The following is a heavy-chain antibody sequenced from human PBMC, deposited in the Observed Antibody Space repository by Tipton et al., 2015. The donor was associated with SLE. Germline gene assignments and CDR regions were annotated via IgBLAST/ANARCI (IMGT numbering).Heavy chain of an antibody. CDR1: GYSISSGYY. D-gene: IGHD5-12*01. V-gene: IGHV4-38-2*02. CDR3: AREMPVNNDGSGFCGWLDR. Sequence: TLSLTCAVSGYSISSGYYWGWIRQSPGKGLEWIGNIFYSGNTRYNPSLKSRATISVDTSKRQFSLKLTSLTAADTAVYFCAREMPVNNDGSGFCGWLDRWGQGVLVTVSS. J-gene: IGHJ5*02. CDR2: IFYSGNT.